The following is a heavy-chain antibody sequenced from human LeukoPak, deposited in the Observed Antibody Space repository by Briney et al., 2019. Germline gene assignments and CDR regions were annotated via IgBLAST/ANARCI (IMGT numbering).Heavy chain of an antibody. CDR3: AREGDYYYSTGPNDY. CDR1: GYTFTEYY. CDR2: INPNSGGT. J-gene: IGHJ4*02. D-gene: IGHD3-22*01. Sequence: ASVKVSCMASGYTFTEYYRHWVRQAPGQGLEWVGFINPNSGGTNYAQKFQGRVTKTRDTSISTAYMELSRLRSDDTAVYYCAREGDYYYSTGPNDYWGQGTLVTVSS. V-gene: IGHV1-2*02.